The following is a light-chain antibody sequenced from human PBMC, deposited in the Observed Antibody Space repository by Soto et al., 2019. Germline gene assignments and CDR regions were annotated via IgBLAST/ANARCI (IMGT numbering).Light chain of an antibody. CDR2: LNSDGSH. CDR1: SGHSSYA. CDR3: QTWGTGIHWV. V-gene: IGLV4-69*01. J-gene: IGLJ3*02. Sequence: QPVLTQSPSASASLGASVKLTCTLSSGHSSYAIAWHQQQPEKGPRYLMKLNSDGSHSKGEGIPDRFSGSSSGAERYLTISSLQSEDEADYYCQTWGTGIHWVFGGGTKLTVL.